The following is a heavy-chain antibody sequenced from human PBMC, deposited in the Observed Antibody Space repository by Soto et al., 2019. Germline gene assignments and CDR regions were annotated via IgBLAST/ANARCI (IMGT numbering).Heavy chain of an antibody. D-gene: IGHD3-9*01. CDR2: ISGSGGST. V-gene: IGHV3-23*01. CDR1: GFTFSSYA. J-gene: IGHJ4*02. CDR3: AKDLIRYFDWSLFDY. Sequence: GGSLRLSCAASGFTFSSYAMSWVRQAPGKGLEWVSAISGSGGSTYYADSVKGRFTISRDNSKNTLYLQMNSLRAEDTAVYYCAKDLIRYFDWSLFDYWGQGTLVTVSS.